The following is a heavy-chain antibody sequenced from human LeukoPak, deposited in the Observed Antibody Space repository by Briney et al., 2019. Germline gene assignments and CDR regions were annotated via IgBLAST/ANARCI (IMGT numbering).Heavy chain of an antibody. V-gene: IGHV3-23*01. CDR3: AKDSRQWLANWFDP. J-gene: IGHJ5*02. CDR1: GFTFSSYA. Sequence: SGGSLRLSCAASGFTFSSYAMSWVRLAPGKGLEWVSAISGSGGSTYYADSVKGRFTISRDNSKNTLYLQMNSLRAEDTAVYYCAKDSRQWLANWFDPWGQGTLVTVSS. D-gene: IGHD6-19*01. CDR2: ISGSGGST.